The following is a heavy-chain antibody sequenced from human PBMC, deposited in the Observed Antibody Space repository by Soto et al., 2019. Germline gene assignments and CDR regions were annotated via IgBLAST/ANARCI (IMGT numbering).Heavy chain of an antibody. CDR3: ARDNRGNYDILTGYSWPYGMDV. CDR2: IIPIFGTA. V-gene: IGHV1-69*13. D-gene: IGHD3-9*01. J-gene: IGHJ6*02. Sequence: GASVKVSCKASGGTFSSYAISWVRQAPGQGLEWMGGIIPIFGTANYAQKFQGRVTITADESTSTAYMELSSLRSEDTAVYYCARDNRGNYDILTGYSWPYGMDVWGQGTTVTV. CDR1: GGTFSSYA.